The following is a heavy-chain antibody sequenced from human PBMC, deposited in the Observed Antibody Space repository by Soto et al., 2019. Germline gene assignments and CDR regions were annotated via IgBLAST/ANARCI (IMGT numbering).Heavy chain of an antibody. CDR1: GFTFSSYA. CDR2: INSGSTTI. CDR3: ARDPGDYYYYYMDV. J-gene: IGHJ6*03. V-gene: IGHV3-48*01. Sequence: EVQLVESGGGLVHPGGSLRLSCAASGFTFSSYAMNWVRQAPGKGLEWLSYINSGSTTIYYADSVRGRFTISRDSAKNSRYLQMNSLRAEDMAVYHCARDPGDYYYYYMDVWGKGTTVTVSS.